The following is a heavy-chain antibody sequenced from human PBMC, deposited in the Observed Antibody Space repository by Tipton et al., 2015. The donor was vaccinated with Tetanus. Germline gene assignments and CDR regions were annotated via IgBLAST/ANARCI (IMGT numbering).Heavy chain of an antibody. J-gene: IGHJ3*02. Sequence: GLVKPSETLSLSCTVSGGPSHSYYWSWIRQSAGRGLEWIGRIYSGGSTNYNPSLKSRVTMSMDTSKNEFSLKLKSVTVADTAVYYCSRDPNVDVVVAEPDDAFDIWGQGTMITVSS. D-gene: IGHD2-15*01. V-gene: IGHV4-4*07. CDR2: IYSGGST. CDR1: GGPSHSYY. CDR3: SRDPNVDVVVAEPDDAFDI.